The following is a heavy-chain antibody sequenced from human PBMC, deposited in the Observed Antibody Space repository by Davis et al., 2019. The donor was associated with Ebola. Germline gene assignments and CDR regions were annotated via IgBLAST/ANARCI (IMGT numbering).Heavy chain of an antibody. CDR1: GFTFSSYE. D-gene: IGHD3-16*02. Sequence: PGGSLRLSCAASGFTFSSYEMNWVRQAPGKGLEWISYISNSGSTIYYADSVKGRFTISRDNAKNSLYLQMNSLTAEDTAVYYCATSRIPTLSARNWGQGTLVTVSS. J-gene: IGHJ4*02. V-gene: IGHV3-48*03. CDR3: ATSRIPTLSARN. CDR2: ISNSGSTI.